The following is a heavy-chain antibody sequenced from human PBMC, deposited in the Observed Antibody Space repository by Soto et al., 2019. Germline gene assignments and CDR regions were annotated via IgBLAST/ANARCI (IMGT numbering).Heavy chain of an antibody. D-gene: IGHD5-18*01. CDR3: AKDQRLQLWLRPPYFQH. CDR2: ISYDGSNK. Sequence: GGSLRLSCAASGFTFSSYGMHWVRQAPGKGLEWVAVISYDGSNKYYADSVKGRFTISRDNSKNTLYLQMNSLRAEDTAVYYCAKDQRLQLWLRPPYFQHWGQGTLVTVSS. J-gene: IGHJ1*01. CDR1: GFTFSSYG. V-gene: IGHV3-30*18.